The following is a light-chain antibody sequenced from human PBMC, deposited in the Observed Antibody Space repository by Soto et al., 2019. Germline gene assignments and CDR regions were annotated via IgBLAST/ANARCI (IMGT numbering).Light chain of an antibody. Sequence: DIQLTPSPSTLSASVGDRVTITCRASQTIFRWLAWYQQRPGKAPNLLISDASDLQSGVPSRFSGSGSGAEFTLTIGRLQPDDFATYYCQQYNSYPWTFGQGTKV. V-gene: IGKV1-5*01. J-gene: IGKJ1*01. CDR1: QTIFRW. CDR3: QQYNSYPWT. CDR2: DAS.